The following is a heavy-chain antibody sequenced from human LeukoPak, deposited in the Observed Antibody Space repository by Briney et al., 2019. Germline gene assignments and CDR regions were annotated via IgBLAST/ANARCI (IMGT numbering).Heavy chain of an antibody. V-gene: IGHV1-2*06. CDR2: INPNSGGT. J-gene: IGHJ4*02. D-gene: IGHD3-22*01. CDR3: ARGDQRYYYDSSGYYSY. Sequence: ASVKVSCKASGYTFTGYYMHWVRQAPGQGLEWMGRINPNSGGTNYAQKLQGRVTMTRDTSISTAYMELSRLRSDDTAVYYCARGDQRYYYDSSGYYSYWGQGTLVTVSS. CDR1: GYTFTGYY.